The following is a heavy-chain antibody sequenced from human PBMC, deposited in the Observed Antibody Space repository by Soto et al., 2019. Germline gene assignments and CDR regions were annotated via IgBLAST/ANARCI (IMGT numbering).Heavy chain of an antibody. CDR3: ARMYSSGSGWFHP. J-gene: IGHJ5*02. D-gene: IGHD6-19*01. CDR1: GYFIGAGGYY. CDR2: FYSSGSI. Sequence: SEALSLTCFVSGYFIGAGGYYWSWIRHHPGKGLEWIGSFYSSGSIIYNPSLRSRVSISGDMSTNQFSMSLTSVTAADTARYYCARMYSSGSGWFHPWGQGTLVTVSS. V-gene: IGHV4-31*02.